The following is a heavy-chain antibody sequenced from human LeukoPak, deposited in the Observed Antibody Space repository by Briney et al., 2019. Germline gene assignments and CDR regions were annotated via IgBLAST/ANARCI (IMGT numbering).Heavy chain of an antibody. J-gene: IGHJ3*02. V-gene: IGHV3-48*01. D-gene: IGHD6-19*01. Sequence: PGGSLRPSCAASGFTFSSYSMNWVRQAPGKGLEWVSYISSSSSTMYYADSVKGRFTISRDNAKNSLYLQMNSLRAEDTAVYYCARDESSGWYGDAFDIWGQGTMVTVSS. CDR3: ARDESSGWYGDAFDI. CDR1: GFTFSSYS. CDR2: ISSSSSTM.